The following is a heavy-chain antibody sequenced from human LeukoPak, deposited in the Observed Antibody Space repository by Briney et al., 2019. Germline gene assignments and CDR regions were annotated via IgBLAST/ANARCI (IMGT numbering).Heavy chain of an antibody. Sequence: PGRSLRLSCAASGFSFSNYEMNWVRQAPGKGLEWISFISPSGTTTYYADSVKGRFTISRDNAKNSLFLQVNSLRVEDTAVYYCATKLPGTVYFDYWGQGTLVTVSS. D-gene: IGHD1-1*01. V-gene: IGHV3-48*03. J-gene: IGHJ4*02. CDR3: ATKLPGTVYFDY. CDR2: ISPSGTTT. CDR1: GFSFSNYE.